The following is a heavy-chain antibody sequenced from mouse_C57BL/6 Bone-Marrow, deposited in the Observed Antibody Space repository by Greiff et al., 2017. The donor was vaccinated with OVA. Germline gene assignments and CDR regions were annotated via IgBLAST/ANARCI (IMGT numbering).Heavy chain of an antibody. Sequence: EVQLQQSGAELVRPGASVKLSCTASGFNIKDDYMPWVKERPEQGLEWIGWIDPEYGDTEYASKFQGKATITADTSSKTVYLHLSSLTSDDTAVYYSTAYRYGGRGTALTVTS. CDR1: GFNIKDDY. J-gene: IGHJ2*01. CDR3: TAYRY. V-gene: IGHV14-4*01. CDR2: IDPEYGDT.